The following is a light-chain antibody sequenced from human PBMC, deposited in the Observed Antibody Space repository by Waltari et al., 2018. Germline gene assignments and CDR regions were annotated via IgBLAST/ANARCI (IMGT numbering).Light chain of an antibody. Sequence: DTPMTQYPSALSPSVGDRVNITCRASQGISTYLAWYQQKPGKAPKPLLYAASSLQSGVPSKFSGSGSGTEFTLTISSLQPEDFATYYCQQYDTYPLTFGGGTKVEIK. V-gene: IGKV1-16*02. CDR3: QQYDTYPLT. J-gene: IGKJ4*01. CDR1: QGISTY. CDR2: AAS.